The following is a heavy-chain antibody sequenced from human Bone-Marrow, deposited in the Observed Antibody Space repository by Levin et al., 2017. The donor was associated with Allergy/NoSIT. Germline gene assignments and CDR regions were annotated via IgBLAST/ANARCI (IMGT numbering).Heavy chain of an antibody. Sequence: GGSLRLSCAASGFTFSDYFMSWIRQAPGKGLEWVSYISGSGSTIYYADSVKGRFSISRDNAKNSLYLQMNSLRVEDTAVYYCARDDPAEQWLLPNYWGQGTRVTVSS. D-gene: IGHD6-19*01. V-gene: IGHV3-11*01. CDR1: GFTFSDYF. J-gene: IGHJ4*02. CDR3: ARDDPAEQWLLPNY. CDR2: ISGSGSTI.